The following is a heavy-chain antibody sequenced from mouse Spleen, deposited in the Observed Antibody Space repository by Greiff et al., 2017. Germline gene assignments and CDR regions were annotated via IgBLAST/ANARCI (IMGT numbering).Heavy chain of an antibody. Sequence: QVQLQQSGAELVMPGASVKLSCKASGYTFTSYWMHWVKQRPGQGLEWIGEIDPSDSYTNYNQKFKGKATLTVDKSSSTAYMQVSSLTSEDSAVYYCAREGLLRSYYAMDYWGQGTSVTVSS. V-gene: IGHV1-69*01. D-gene: IGHD1-1*01. CDR2: IDPSDSYT. CDR1: GYTFTSYW. CDR3: AREGLLRSYYAMDY. J-gene: IGHJ4*01.